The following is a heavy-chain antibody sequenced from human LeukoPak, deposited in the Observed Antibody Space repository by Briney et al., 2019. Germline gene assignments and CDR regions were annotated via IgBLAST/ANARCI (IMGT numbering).Heavy chain of an antibody. CDR3: AVRYSYGSENFDY. J-gene: IGHJ4*02. CDR1: GFNFISYS. D-gene: IGHD5-18*01. Sequence: PGGSLRLSCAASGFNFISYSMSWVRQAPGKGLEWVSVIRGSGVSTYYADSVKGRFTISRDNSKSTLYLQMNNLRAEDTAVYYCAVRYSYGSENFDYWGQGTLVTVSS. V-gene: IGHV3-23*01. CDR2: IRGSGVST.